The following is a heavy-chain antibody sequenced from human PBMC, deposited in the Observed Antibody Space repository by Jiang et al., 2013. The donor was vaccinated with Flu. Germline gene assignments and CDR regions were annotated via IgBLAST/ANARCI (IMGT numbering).Heavy chain of an antibody. CDR2: IRYDGSDK. J-gene: IGHJ5*02. D-gene: IGHD3-10*01. CDR3: VKGELIWFGELSES. Sequence: VQLVESGGGVVQPGGSLRLSCVTSGFLFRSFGMHWVRQAPGKGLEWVAYIRYDGSDKFYRNSVKGRFTISRHNFNNTLHLQMDSLRLEDTALYYCVKGELIWFGELSESWGQGTRVTVSS. CDR1: GFLFRSFG. V-gene: IGHV3-30*02.